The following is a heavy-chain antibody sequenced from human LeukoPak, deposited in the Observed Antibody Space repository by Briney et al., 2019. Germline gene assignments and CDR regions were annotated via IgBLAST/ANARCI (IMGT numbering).Heavy chain of an antibody. CDR2: ISSSSSYI. J-gene: IGHJ4*02. Sequence: GGSLRLSCTASGFTFGDYAMSWVRQAPGKGLEWVSSISSSSSYICYADSVKGRFTISRDNAKNSLYLQMNSLRAEDTAVYYCARDLNHHYYDSSGFDYWGQGTLVTVSS. V-gene: IGHV3-21*01. CDR3: ARDLNHHYYDSSGFDY. CDR1: GFTFGDYA. D-gene: IGHD3-22*01.